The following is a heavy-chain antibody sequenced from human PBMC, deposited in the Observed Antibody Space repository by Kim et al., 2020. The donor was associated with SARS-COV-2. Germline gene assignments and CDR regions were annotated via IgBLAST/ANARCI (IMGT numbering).Heavy chain of an antibody. CDR2: IKQDGSEK. CDR1: GFTFSSYW. CDR3: TRVSAGRDY. V-gene: IGHV3-7*03. D-gene: IGHD3-10*01. Sequence: GGSLRLSCAASGFTFSSYWMSWVRQAPGKGLEWVANIKQDGSEKYYVDSVKGRFTISRDNAKNSLYLQMNTLRADDTAVYYCTRVSAGRDYWGQGTLVTVSS. J-gene: IGHJ4*02.